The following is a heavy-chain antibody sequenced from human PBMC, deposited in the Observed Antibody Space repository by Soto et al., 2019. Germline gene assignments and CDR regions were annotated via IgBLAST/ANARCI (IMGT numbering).Heavy chain of an antibody. CDR1: GFTFDDYT. V-gene: IGHV3-43*01. Sequence: GGSLRLSCAASGFTFDDYTMHWVRQAPGKGLEWVSLISWDGGSTYYADSVKGRFTISRDNSKNSLYLQMNSLRTEDTALYYCAKGREAAAGLDDFDIWGQGTMVTVAS. D-gene: IGHD6-13*01. J-gene: IGHJ3*02. CDR3: AKGREAAAGLDDFDI. CDR2: ISWDGGST.